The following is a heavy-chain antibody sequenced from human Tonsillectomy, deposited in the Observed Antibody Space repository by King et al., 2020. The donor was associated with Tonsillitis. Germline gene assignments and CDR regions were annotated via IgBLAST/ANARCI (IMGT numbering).Heavy chain of an antibody. CDR1: GYSFTGYY. Sequence: VQLVQSGAEVKKPGASVKVSCKASGYSFTGYYMHWVRQAPGQGLEWMGWIYPNSGGTNYVQKFQGRVTMTRDTSISTTYMELSRLRTDDTAVYYCARVAINPLHDYYHGMDVWGQGTTVTVSS. D-gene: IGHD5-12*01. V-gene: IGHV1-2*02. CDR3: ARVAINPLHDYYHGMDV. J-gene: IGHJ6*02. CDR2: IYPNSGGT.